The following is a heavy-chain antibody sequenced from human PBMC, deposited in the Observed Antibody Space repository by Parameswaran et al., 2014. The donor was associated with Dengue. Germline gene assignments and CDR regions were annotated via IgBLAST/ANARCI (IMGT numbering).Heavy chain of an antibody. D-gene: IGHD1-26*01. V-gene: IGHV3-11*04. Sequence: RWIRQPPGKGLEWVSYISGTGSTTYYADSVEGRFTVSRDSAKNSLSLQMNNLRVDDTGVYYCARLLDYYHDKNWFDPWGQGTLVTVSS. CDR2: ISGTGSTT. J-gene: IGHJ5*02. CDR3: ARLLDYYHDKNWFDP.